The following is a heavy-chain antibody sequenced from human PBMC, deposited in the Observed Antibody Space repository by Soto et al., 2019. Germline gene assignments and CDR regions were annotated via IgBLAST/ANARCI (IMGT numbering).Heavy chain of an antibody. CDR3: AREFCSGRKCHTYYFDS. D-gene: IGHD2-15*01. CDR1: GLTFNRYW. Sequence: PGRYLRLACAASGLTFNRYWMHWVRHAPGKGLVWVSHINTDGTNSNYADSVKGRFTISRDNAKSTLFLQMNSLRDEDTAVYYCAREFCSGRKCHTYYFDSCGQATPV. J-gene: IGHJ4*02. CDR2: INTDGTNS. V-gene: IGHV3-74*01.